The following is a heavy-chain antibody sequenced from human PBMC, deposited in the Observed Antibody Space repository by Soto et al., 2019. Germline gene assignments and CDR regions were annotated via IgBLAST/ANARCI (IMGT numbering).Heavy chain of an antibody. CDR1: GSSFSGYY. D-gene: IGHD3-22*01. V-gene: IGHV4-34*01. Sequence: QVQLQQWGAGLLKPSETLSLTCAVYGSSFSGYYWSWIRQPPGKGLEWVGEINHSGSTNYNPSLKSRVTISVDTSKNHFSLKLNSVTAADTAVYYCTRGIDYDLNWGQGTLVTVSS. CDR2: INHSGST. CDR3: TRGIDYDLN. J-gene: IGHJ4*02.